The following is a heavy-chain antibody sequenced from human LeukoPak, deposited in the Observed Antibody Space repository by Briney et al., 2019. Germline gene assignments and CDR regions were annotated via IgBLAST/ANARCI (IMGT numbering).Heavy chain of an antibody. Sequence: GGSLRLSCAASGFTFSSYAMHWVRQAPGKGLEWVAVISYDGSNKYYADSVKGRFTISRGNSKNTLYLQMNSLRAEDTAVYYCARDAYPYCSSTSCYRVSGMDVWGQGTTVTVSS. CDR1: GFTFSSYA. D-gene: IGHD2-2*01. CDR3: ARDAYPYCSSTSCYRVSGMDV. V-gene: IGHV3-30-3*01. J-gene: IGHJ6*02. CDR2: ISYDGSNK.